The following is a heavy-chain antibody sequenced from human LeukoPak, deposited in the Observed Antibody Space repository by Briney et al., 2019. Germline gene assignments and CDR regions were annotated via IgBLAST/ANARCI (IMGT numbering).Heavy chain of an antibody. J-gene: IGHJ4*02. CDR2: INSDGSST. CDR1: GFTFSSYW. CDR3: ARTDYGDYGDY. Sequence: QTGGSLRLSCAASGFTFSSYWMHWVRHAPGKGLVWVSRINSDGSSTSYADSVKGRFTISRDNAKNTLYLQMNSLRAEDTAVYYCARTDYGDYGDYWGQGTLVTVSS. D-gene: IGHD4-17*01. V-gene: IGHV3-74*01.